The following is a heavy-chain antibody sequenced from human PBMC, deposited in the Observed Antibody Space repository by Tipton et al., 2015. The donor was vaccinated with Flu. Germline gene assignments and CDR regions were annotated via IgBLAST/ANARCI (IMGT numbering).Heavy chain of an antibody. CDR2: IYTSGST. CDR3: ARDGGRITMIAGGAFDI. CDR1: GGSISSYY. J-gene: IGHJ3*02. V-gene: IGHV4-4*07. D-gene: IGHD3-22*01. Sequence: TLSLTCTVSGGSISSYYWSWIRQPAGKGLEWIGRIYTSGSTNYNPSLKSRVTMSVDTSKNQFSLKLSSVTAADTAAYYCARDGGRITMIAGGAFDIWGQGTMVTVSS.